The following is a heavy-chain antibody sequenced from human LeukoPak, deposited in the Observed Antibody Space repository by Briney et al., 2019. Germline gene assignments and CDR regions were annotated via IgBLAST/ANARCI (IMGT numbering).Heavy chain of an antibody. CDR1: GGSFSGYY. D-gene: IGHD2/OR15-2a*01. CDR3: ARGESIDY. CDR2: INHSGNT. J-gene: IGHJ4*02. Sequence: SETLSLTCAVYGGSFSGYYWSWIRQPPGKGLEWIGEINHSGNTNYNPSLKSRVTISVDTSKNQFSLKLSSVTAADTAVYYCARGESIDYWGQGTLVTVSS. V-gene: IGHV4-34*01.